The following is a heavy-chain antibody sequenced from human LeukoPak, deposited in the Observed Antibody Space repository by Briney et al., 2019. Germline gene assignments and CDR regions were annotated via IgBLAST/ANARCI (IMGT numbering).Heavy chain of an antibody. J-gene: IGHJ4*02. Sequence: SETLSLTCTVSGGSISSYYWSWIRQPPGKGLEWIGYIYYSGSTSYNPSLKSRVTISVDTSKNQFSLKLSSVTAADTAVYYCARRNRLLWFGELWGGSYFDYWGQGTLVTVSS. D-gene: IGHD3-10*01. CDR2: IYYSGST. V-gene: IGHV4-59*12. CDR3: ARRNRLLWFGELWGGSYFDY. CDR1: GGSISSYY.